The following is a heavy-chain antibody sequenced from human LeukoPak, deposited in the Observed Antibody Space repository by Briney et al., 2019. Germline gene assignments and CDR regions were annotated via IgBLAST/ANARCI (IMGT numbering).Heavy chain of an antibody. D-gene: IGHD2-15*01. V-gene: IGHV1-2*02. Sequence: VASVKVSCKASGYTFTDYYMHWVRQAPGQGLEWMGWINPSSGGTNYAQKFQGRVTVTRDTSISTAYMDLSRLRSDGTAVYYCARVPSRALYCSGGSCPFYAFDIWGQGTMVTVSS. CDR2: INPSSGGT. CDR1: GYTFTDYY. CDR3: ARVPSRALYCSGGSCPFYAFDI. J-gene: IGHJ3*02.